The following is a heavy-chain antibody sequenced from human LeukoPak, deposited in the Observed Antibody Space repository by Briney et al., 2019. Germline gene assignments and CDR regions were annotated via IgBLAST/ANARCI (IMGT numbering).Heavy chain of an antibody. J-gene: IGHJ3*02. Sequence: SETLSLTCTVYGGSTSSRRYYWGWIRQPPGKGLEWIGSIYYSGSTYHNPSLKRRVTISVDTSKNQFSVKLSSVTAADTAVYYCASTRGTLERLGDENDGAFDIWGQGTMVTVSS. V-gene: IGHV4-39*01. CDR2: IYYSGST. D-gene: IGHD3-16*01. CDR1: GGSTSSRRYY. CDR3: ASTRGTLERLGDENDGAFDI.